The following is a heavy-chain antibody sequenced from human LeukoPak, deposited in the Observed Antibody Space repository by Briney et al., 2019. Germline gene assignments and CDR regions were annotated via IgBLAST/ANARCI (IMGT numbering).Heavy chain of an antibody. J-gene: IGHJ3*02. Sequence: GESLKISCKGSGSSFTSYWIGWVRQLPGKGLEWMGIIYPGDSDTRYSPSFQGQVTISADKSISTAYLQWSSLKASDTAMYYCARADLDSSGADDAFDIWGQGTMVTVSS. CDR2: IYPGDSDT. CDR1: GSSFTSYW. CDR3: ARADLDSSGADDAFDI. D-gene: IGHD3-22*01. V-gene: IGHV5-51*01.